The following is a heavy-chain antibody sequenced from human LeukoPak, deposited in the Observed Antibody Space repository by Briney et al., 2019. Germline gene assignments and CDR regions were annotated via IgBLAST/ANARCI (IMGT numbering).Heavy chain of an antibody. CDR3: AKDRSMVAATSAFDM. CDR1: GFTFSNYW. D-gene: IGHD2-15*01. V-gene: IGHV3-74*01. J-gene: IGHJ3*02. Sequence: GGSLRLSCAASGFTFSNYWMHWVRQAPGKGLVWVSRINSDGSNTNYADSVEGRFTISRDNAKNTLYLQMNSLRAEDTALYYCAKDRSMVAATSAFDMWGQGTMVTVSS. CDR2: INSDGSNT.